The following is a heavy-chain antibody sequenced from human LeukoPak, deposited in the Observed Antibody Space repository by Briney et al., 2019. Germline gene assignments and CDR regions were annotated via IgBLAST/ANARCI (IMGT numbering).Heavy chain of an antibody. CDR3: ARGGYCSGGSCYSSINWFDP. CDR2: IYSGGST. D-gene: IGHD2-15*01. V-gene: IGHV4-59*01. Sequence: SETLSLTCTVSGGSISSYYWSWIRQPPGKGLEWIGIIYSGGSTNYNPSLKSRVTISVDTSKNQFSLKLSSVTAADTAVYYCARGGYCSGGSCYSSINWFDPWGQGTLVTVSS. CDR1: GGSISSYY. J-gene: IGHJ5*02.